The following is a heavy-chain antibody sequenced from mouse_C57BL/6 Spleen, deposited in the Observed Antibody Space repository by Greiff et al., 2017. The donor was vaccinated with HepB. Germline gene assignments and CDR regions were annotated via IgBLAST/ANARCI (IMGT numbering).Heavy chain of an antibody. CDR1: GYTFTSYW. V-gene: IGHV1-74*01. J-gene: IGHJ2*01. CDR2: IHPSDSDT. Sequence: MESCKASGYTFTSYWMHWVKQRPGQGLEWIGRIHPSDSDTNYNQKFKGKATLTVDKSSSTAYMQLSSLTSEDSAVYYCAIPYSNLYYFDYWGQGTTLTVSS. CDR3: AIPYSNLYYFDY. D-gene: IGHD2-5*01.